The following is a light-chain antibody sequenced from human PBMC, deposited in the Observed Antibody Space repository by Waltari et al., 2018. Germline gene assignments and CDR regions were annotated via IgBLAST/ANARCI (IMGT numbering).Light chain of an antibody. J-gene: IGLJ2*01. V-gene: IGLV1-47*01. Sequence: QSVLSQPPSASGTPGQRVTISCSGLNYNLGNNFVYWYHQLPGTAPKLLIYRNNQRPSGVPDRFSGSKSGTSASLAISGLRSEDEADYYCASWDGSLGGVIFGGGTKLTVL. CDR1: NYNLGNNF. CDR2: RNN. CDR3: ASWDGSLGGVI.